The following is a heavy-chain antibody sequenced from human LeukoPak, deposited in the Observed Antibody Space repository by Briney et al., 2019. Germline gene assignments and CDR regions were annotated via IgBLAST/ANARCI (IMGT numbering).Heavy chain of an antibody. CDR3: ASPMFLGAFDI. CDR1: GYTLTALS. CDR2: FDPEGGET. J-gene: IGHJ3*02. Sequence: ASVIGCCKVSGYTLTALSMHWARQAPGKGLEWMGGFDPEGGETIYAQKFQGRVTMTEDTSTDTAYMELSSLRSEDTAVYYCASPMFLGAFDIWDQGTMVTVSS. D-gene: IGHD3-10*02. V-gene: IGHV1-24*01.